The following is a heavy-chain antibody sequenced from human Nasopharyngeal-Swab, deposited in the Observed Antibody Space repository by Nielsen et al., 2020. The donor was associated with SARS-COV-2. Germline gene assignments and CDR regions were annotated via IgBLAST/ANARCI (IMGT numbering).Heavy chain of an antibody. Sequence: WVRQAPGQGLEWMGRINPNSGGTNYAQKFLGRVTLTRDTSRSTGIMELSGLQSDDTAVYFCSRIPRVGGYSYGYDYWGQGTLVTSPQ. D-gene: IGHD5-18*01. CDR2: INPNSGGT. V-gene: IGHV1-2*06. J-gene: IGHJ4*02. CDR3: SRIPRVGGYSYGYDY.